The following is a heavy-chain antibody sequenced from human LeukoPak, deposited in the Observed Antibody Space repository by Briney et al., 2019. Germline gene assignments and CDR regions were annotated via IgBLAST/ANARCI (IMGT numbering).Heavy chain of an antibody. V-gene: IGHV1-69*13. CDR1: GGTFSSYA. CDR2: IIPIFGTA. Sequence: ASVKVSCKASGGTFSSYAISWVRQAPGQGLEWMGGIIPIFGTANYAQKFQGRVTITADESASTAYMELSSLRSEDTAVYYCARASDVWGSYRYFRVLDPWGQGTLVTVSS. CDR3: ARASDVWGSYRYFRVLDP. J-gene: IGHJ5*02. D-gene: IGHD3-16*02.